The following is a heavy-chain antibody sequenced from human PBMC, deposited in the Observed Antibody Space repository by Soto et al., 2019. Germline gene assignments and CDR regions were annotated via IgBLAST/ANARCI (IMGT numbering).Heavy chain of an antibody. V-gene: IGHV4-59*01. CDR2: IYYSGST. CDR3: ARVNVLRFLEWPRGMDA. D-gene: IGHD3-3*01. CDR1: GGSISSYY. Sequence: EPLSPTCTVSGGSISSYYWSWIRQPPGKGLEWIGYIYYSGSTNYNPSLKSRVTISVDTSKNQFSLKLSSVTAADTAVYYCARVNVLRFLEWPRGMDAWGQGTTVTVSS. J-gene: IGHJ6*02.